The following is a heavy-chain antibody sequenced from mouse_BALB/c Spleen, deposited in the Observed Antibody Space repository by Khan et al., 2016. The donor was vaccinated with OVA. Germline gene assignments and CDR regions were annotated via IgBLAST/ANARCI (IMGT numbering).Heavy chain of an antibody. Sequence: QVQLKQSGAELVKPGASVKLSCKASGYTFTSYYMYWVKQRPGQGLEWIGAINPSNGDTYFNEKFKNKATLTVDKSSSTTYMQLSSLTSEDSAVYYCTRGGYGGLASWGQGTLVTVSA. V-gene: IGHV1-53*01. CDR3: TRGGYGGLAS. CDR2: INPSNGDT. CDR1: GYTFTSYY. J-gene: IGHJ3*01. D-gene: IGHD2-2*01.